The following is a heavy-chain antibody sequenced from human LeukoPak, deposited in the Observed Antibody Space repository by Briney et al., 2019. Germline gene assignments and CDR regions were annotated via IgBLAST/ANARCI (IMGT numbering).Heavy chain of an antibody. J-gene: IGHJ6*03. CDR1: GGTFSSYA. Sequence: WASVTVSRKASGGTFSSYAISWVRQAPGQGLEWMGGIIPIFGTANYAQKFQGRVTITADESTSTAYMELSSLRSEDTAVYYCARDLSSWAQPENYYYYYMDVWGKGTTVTVSS. CDR3: ARDLSSWAQPENYYYYYMDV. V-gene: IGHV1-69*13. D-gene: IGHD6-13*01. CDR2: IIPIFGTA.